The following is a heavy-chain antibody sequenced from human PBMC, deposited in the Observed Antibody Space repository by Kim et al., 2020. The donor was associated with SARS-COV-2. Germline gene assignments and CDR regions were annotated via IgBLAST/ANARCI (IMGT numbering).Heavy chain of an antibody. Sequence: VKGRFTISRDDSKNTAYLQMNSLKTEDTAVYYCTRRGENGDYFYYYGMDVWGQGTTVTVSS. J-gene: IGHJ6*02. V-gene: IGHV3-73*01. CDR3: TRRGENGDYFYYYGMDV. D-gene: IGHD4-17*01.